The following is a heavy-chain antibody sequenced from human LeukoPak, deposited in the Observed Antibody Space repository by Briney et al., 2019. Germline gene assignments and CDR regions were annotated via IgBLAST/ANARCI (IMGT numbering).Heavy chain of an antibody. D-gene: IGHD5-24*01. V-gene: IGHV4-34*01. J-gene: IGHJ4*02. CDR1: GGSFSGYY. Sequence: PSETLSLTCAVYGGSFSGYYWSWIRQPPGKGLEWIGEINHSGSTNYNPSLKSRVTISVDTSKNQFSLKLSSVTAADTAVYYCARDGYTGSWGQGTLVTVSS. CDR3: ARDGYTGS. CDR2: INHSGST.